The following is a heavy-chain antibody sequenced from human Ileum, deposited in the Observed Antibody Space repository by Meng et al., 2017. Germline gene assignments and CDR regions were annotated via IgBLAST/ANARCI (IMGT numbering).Heavy chain of an antibody. CDR2: INHSGST. J-gene: IGHJ4*02. V-gene: IGHV4-34*01. CDR1: GGSFSGYY. Sequence: QVQLKKWGAGLLKPSDTLSLTCAVYGGSFSGYYWSWIRQPPGKGLEWIGEINHSGSTNYNPSLKSRVTISVDTSKNQFSLKLSSVTAADTAVYYCARTRRGSSGWYMGYWGQGTLVTVSS. D-gene: IGHD6-19*01. CDR3: ARTRRGSSGWYMGY.